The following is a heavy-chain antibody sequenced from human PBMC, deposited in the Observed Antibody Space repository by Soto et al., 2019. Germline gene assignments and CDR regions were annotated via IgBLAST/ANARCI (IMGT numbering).Heavy chain of an antibody. D-gene: IGHD6-13*01. V-gene: IGHV1-69*01. J-gene: IGHJ4*02. CDR1: GDLFNNYA. CDR3: AASSSVAADGYFKF. CDR2: ISPLFSTT. Sequence: QVQLVQSGAEVKEPGSSVKVSCKATGDLFNNYAFNWVRQAPGQGLEWMGRISPLFSTTNYAQKFQGRVTIGADELTIIAYLEASNLESEDTAMYYCAASSSVAADGYFKFWGQGTLVTVAP.